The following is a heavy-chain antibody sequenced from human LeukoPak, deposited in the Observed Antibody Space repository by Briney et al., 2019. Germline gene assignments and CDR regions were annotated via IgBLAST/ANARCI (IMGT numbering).Heavy chain of an antibody. CDR1: GFTFSSYA. J-gene: IGHJ6*02. CDR2: ISGSGGST. V-gene: IGHV3-23*01. Sequence: PGGSLRLSCAASGFTFSSYAMSWVRQAPGKGLEWVSAISGSGGSTYYADSVKGRFTISRDNSKNTLYLQMNSLRAEDTAVYYCAGGYSYGYYYYYGMDVWGQGTTVTVSS. D-gene: IGHD5-18*01. CDR3: AGGYSYGYYYYYGMDV.